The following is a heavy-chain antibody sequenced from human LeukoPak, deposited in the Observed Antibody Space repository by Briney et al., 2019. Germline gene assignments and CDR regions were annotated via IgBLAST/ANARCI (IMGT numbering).Heavy chain of an antibody. D-gene: IGHD2-2*01. Sequence: SETLSLTCTVSGGSISTTSYFWAWIRQPPGEGLEWIGSIYYSGTTYYNSSLKSRVTISIERSKNHFSLNLSSLTAADTAVYYCARVYSSTHNWFDTWGQGTQVTVSS. CDR3: ARVYSSTHNWFDT. CDR1: GGSISTTSYF. CDR2: IYYSGTT. V-gene: IGHV4-39*07. J-gene: IGHJ5*02.